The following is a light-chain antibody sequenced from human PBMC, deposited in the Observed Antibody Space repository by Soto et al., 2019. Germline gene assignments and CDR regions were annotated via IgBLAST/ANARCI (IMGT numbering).Light chain of an antibody. CDR1: QTVNSR. Sequence: EIVLTQSPATLSSSPGERATLSCRASQTVNSRLAWYQHKPGQAPRLLIYHTSNRATGIPARFSGSGSGTDFTLTISSLGPEDFAVYYCHQRQSWPRTFGQGTKVDIK. V-gene: IGKV3-11*01. J-gene: IGKJ1*01. CDR2: HTS. CDR3: HQRQSWPRT.